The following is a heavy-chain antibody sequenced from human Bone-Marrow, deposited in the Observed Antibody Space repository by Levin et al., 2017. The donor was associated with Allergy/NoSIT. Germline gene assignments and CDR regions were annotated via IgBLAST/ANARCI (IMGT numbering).Heavy chain of an antibody. CDR3: ARGVREVENQWVVIPPYGLDV. CDR1: GGSVSSSISS. D-gene: IGHD6-19*01. Sequence: SETLSLTCSVSGGSVSSSISSWTWVRLPPGQGLQWIGHIYYSGSTNYNPSLKSRVFISIDASKNQFSLKVNSVIAADTAVYYCARGVREVENQWVVIPPYGLDVWGRGTTVTVSS. CDR2: IYYSGST. J-gene: IGHJ6*02. V-gene: IGHV4-61*01.